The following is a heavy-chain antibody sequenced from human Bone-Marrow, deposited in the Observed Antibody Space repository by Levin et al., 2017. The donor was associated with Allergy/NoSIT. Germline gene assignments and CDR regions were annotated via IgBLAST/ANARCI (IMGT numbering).Heavy chain of an antibody. V-gene: IGHV1-46*01. CDR3: ATFNAAALYFYYGMDV. J-gene: IGHJ6*02. CDR1: GYTFTSYY. Sequence: GASVKVSCKTSGYTFTSYYIHWVRQAPGQGLEWMGIINSSGDTISYAQKFQGRVTMTSDTSTRTVYMDLSSLRSEDTAVYYCATFNAAALYFYYGMDVWGQGTTVTVSS. CDR2: INSSGDTI. D-gene: IGHD6-13*01.